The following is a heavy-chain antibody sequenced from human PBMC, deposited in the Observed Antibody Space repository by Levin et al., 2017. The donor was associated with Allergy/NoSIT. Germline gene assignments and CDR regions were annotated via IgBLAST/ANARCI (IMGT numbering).Heavy chain of an antibody. V-gene: IGHV6-1*01. D-gene: IGHD6-19*01. CDR2: TYYRSKWNN. CDR1: GDRVSSYSAA. CDR3: ARTSAYSSAWHDTFHI. J-gene: IGHJ3*02. Sequence: SQTLSLTCAISGDRVSSYSAAWNWLRQSPSRGLEWLGRTYYRSKWNNDYAASVKSRITINPDTSKNQFSLQLNSVTPEDTAVYYCARTSAYSSAWHDTFHIWGQGTMVSVSS.